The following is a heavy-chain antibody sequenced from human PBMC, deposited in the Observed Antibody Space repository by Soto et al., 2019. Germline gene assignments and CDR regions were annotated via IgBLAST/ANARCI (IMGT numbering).Heavy chain of an antibody. CDR2: TNPSSGAT. V-gene: IGHV1-2*02. Sequence: QVQLVQSGAELKQPGASVKVSCKASVYTFIGHYLHWVRQAPGQGLEWLGWTNPSSGATNFAQKFQGRVTMTRDTSISTAYLELSRLRSDDTAVYYCAKEAGTTGNYYYGMDVWGQGTTVTVSS. J-gene: IGHJ6*02. CDR1: VYTFIGHY. D-gene: IGHD1-7*01. CDR3: AKEAGTTGNYYYGMDV.